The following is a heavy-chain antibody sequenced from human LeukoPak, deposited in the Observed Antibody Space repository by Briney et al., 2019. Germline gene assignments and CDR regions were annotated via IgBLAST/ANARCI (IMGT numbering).Heavy chain of an antibody. Sequence: PGGSLRLSCAASGFTFDDYGMSWIRQAPGKGLEWVSYISSSGSTIYYADSVKGRFTISRDNAKNSLYLQMNSLRAEDTAVYYCARDPQKVATSPTDYWGQGTLVTVSS. J-gene: IGHJ4*02. CDR3: ARDPQKVATSPTDY. CDR1: GFTFDDYG. D-gene: IGHD5-12*01. CDR2: ISSSGSTI. V-gene: IGHV3-11*04.